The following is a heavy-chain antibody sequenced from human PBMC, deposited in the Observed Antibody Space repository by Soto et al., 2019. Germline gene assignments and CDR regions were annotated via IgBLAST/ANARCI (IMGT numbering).Heavy chain of an antibody. CDR1: GFTFSSYS. J-gene: IGHJ4*02. V-gene: IGHV3-48*01. Sequence: EVQLVESGGGLVQPGGSLRLSCAASGFTFSSYSMNWVRQAPGKGLEWVSYISSSSSTIYYADSVKGRFTISRDNAKNSLYLQMNSLRAEDTAVYYCARDEGDYADYWGQGTLGTVSS. CDR3: ARDEGDYADY. CDR2: ISSSSSTI.